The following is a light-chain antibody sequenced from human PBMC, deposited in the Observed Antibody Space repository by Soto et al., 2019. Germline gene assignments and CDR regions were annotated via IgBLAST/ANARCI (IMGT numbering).Light chain of an antibody. CDR1: SANIGSNT. V-gene: IGLV1-44*01. CDR2: SNN. J-gene: IGLJ3*02. Sequence: QSVLTQPPSASGTPGQRVTISCSGSSANIGSNTVSWYQQVPGTAPKLLIHSNNERPSGVPDRFSGSKSGNTASLTVSGLQADDEAVYYCYSYAGRNIWVFGGGTKLTVL. CDR3: YSYAGRNIWV.